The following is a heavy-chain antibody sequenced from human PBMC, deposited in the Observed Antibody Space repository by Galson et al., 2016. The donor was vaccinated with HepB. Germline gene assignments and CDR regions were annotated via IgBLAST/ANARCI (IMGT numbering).Heavy chain of an antibody. D-gene: IGHD4-23*01. Sequence: SLRLSCAASGFTVSSNYMAWVRQAPGKGLECVSGISGSGGTTSYADSVKGRFTISRDNSKNTLFLQMNSLRAEDTAAYYCAKTLYGGNSDWGQGTLVAVSS. V-gene: IGHV3-23*01. CDR3: AKTLYGGNSD. CDR1: GFTVSSNY. CDR2: ISGSGGTT. J-gene: IGHJ4*02.